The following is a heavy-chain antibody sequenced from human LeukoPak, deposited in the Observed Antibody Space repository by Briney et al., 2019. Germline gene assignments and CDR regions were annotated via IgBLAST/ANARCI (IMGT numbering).Heavy chain of an antibody. J-gene: IGHJ4*01. CDR3: AKRSLLIRVIRDGFHKEAYYIYT. Sequence: GGSLRLSCAASGITLSNYGMRWVRQAPGKGLEWVAGISYSGGSKNYADSVKGRFTISRDNRKNTLYLQMNSLRAEDTAVYFCAKRSLLIRVIRDGFHKEAYYIYTCGQRALVTVSS. V-gene: IGHV3-23*01. CDR2: ISYSGGSK. D-gene: IGHD3-10*01. CDR1: GITLSNYG.